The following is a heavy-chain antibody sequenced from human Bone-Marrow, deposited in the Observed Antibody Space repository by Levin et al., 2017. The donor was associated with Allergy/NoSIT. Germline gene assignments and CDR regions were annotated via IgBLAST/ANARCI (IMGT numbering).Heavy chain of an antibody. D-gene: IGHD3-3*01. Sequence: PSETLSLTCAVSGYSISSGYYWGWIRQPPGKGLEWIGSIYHSGSTYYNPSLKSRVTISVDTSKNQFSLKLSSVTAADTAVYYCARDPYCYDFWSGYRCPVELNYYYGMDVWGQGTTVTVSS. CDR1: GYSISSGYY. CDR2: IYHSGST. CDR3: ARDPYCYDFWSGYRCPVELNYYYGMDV. V-gene: IGHV4-38-2*02. J-gene: IGHJ6*02.